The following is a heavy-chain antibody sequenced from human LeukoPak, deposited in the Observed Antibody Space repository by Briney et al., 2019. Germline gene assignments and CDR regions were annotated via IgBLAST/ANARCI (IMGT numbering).Heavy chain of an antibody. CDR1: GFTFDDYA. J-gene: IGHJ4*02. CDR2: ISWNSGSI. V-gene: IGHV3-9*01. Sequence: GGSLRLSCAASGFTFDDYAMHWARQAPGKGLEWVSGISWNSGSIGYADSVKGRFTISRDNAKNSLYLQMNSLRAEDTALYYCAKDWSLAASALFDYWGQGTLVTVSS. CDR3: AKDWSLAASALFDY. D-gene: IGHD6-25*01.